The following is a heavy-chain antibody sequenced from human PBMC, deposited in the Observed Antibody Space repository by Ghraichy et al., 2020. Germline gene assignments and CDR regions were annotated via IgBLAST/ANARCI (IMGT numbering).Heavy chain of an antibody. V-gene: IGHV1-46*01. J-gene: IGHJ5*02. CDR2: INPNGDSS. D-gene: IGHD3-22*01. Sequence: ASVKVSCKASGYTFSSYYIHWVRQAPGQGLEWMGIINPNGDSSTYAQKFQGRVTMTRDTSTRTVYMELSSLRSEDTAVYYCAREGVPYYYDSSGYNCFDPWGQGSLVTVSS. CDR3: AREGVPYYYDSSGYNCFDP. CDR1: GYTFSSYY.